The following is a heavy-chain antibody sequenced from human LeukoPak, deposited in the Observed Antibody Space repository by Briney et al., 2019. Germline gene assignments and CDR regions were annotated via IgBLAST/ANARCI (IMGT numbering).Heavy chain of an antibody. CDR2: INHSGST. CDR1: GGSFSGYY. J-gene: IGHJ4*02. V-gene: IGHV4-34*01. CDR3: ARGRSGGNGY. Sequence: SETLSLTCTVYGGSFSGYYWSWIRQPPGKGLEWIGEINHSGSTNYNPSLKSRVTISVDTSKNQSSLKLSSVTAADTAVYYCARGRSGGNGYWGQGTLVTVSS. D-gene: IGHD1-1*01.